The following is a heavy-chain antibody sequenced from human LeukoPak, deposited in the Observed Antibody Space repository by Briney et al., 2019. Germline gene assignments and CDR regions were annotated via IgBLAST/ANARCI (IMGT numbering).Heavy chain of an antibody. D-gene: IGHD5-12*01. J-gene: IGHJ4*02. CDR1: GFTSSSYW. V-gene: IGHV3-74*01. CDR3: ARSRYGGYIDS. CDR2: INSDASNT. Sequence: GGSLRLSCAASGFTSSSYWMYWVRQAPGKGLVCVSRINSDASNTIYADSVKGRFTISRDKAENTLYLQMSSLRVEDTAVYYCARSRYGGYIDSWGQGTLVTVSS.